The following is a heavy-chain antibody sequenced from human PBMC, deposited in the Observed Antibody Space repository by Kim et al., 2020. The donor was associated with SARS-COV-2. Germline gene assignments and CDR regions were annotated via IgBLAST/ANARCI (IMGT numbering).Heavy chain of an antibody. Sequence: TYTPSLKRRDTISVDPSKNQFSLELSSVTAADTAVYYCARALRSVGGMDVWGQGTTVTVSS. V-gene: IGHV4-34*01. CDR3: ARALRSVGGMDV. J-gene: IGHJ6*02. D-gene: IGHD1-26*01.